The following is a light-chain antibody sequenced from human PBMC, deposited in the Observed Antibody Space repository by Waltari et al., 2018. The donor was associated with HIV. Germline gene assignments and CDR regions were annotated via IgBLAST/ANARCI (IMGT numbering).Light chain of an antibody. CDR3: ASFSSTSTYV. Sequence: QSALTQPASVSASPGQSITISCTGSSDDVGGYTYVSWYQQFPVKAPKLLISEDTDRASGLSLRCSGSKSANTASLTISGLRPEDEADYFCASFSSTSTYVFGTGTKVTVL. CDR1: SDDVGGYTY. CDR2: EDT. J-gene: IGLJ1*01. V-gene: IGLV2-14*01.